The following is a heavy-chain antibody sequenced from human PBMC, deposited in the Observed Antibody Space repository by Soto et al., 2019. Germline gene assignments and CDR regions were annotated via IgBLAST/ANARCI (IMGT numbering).Heavy chain of an antibody. CDR3: AKARELRMIVVVQPLEP. Sequence: RLSCAASGFTFSSYAMSWVRQAPGKGLEWVSAISGSGGSTYYADSVKGRFTISRDNSKNTLYLQMNSLRAEDTAVYYCAKARELRMIVVVQPLEPRGQGTLGTVS. CDR1: GFTFSSYA. CDR2: ISGSGGST. D-gene: IGHD3-22*01. V-gene: IGHV3-23*01. J-gene: IGHJ4*02.